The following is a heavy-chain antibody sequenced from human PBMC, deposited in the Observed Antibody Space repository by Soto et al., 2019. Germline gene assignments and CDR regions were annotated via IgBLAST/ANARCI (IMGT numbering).Heavy chain of an antibody. CDR1: GYTFTNYG. J-gene: IGHJ6*02. CDR3: AREGLAPYYYSGMDV. CDR2: ISGYNGNT. V-gene: IGHV1-18*01. Sequence: QVQVVQSGDEVKKPGASVKVSCKASGYTFTNYGFSWVRQAPGQGLEWIGGISGYNGNTKYAEKFQGRVTMTTDTSTSTAQMELRSLRSDDPAVYYCAREGLAPYYYSGMDVWGQGTAVTVSS.